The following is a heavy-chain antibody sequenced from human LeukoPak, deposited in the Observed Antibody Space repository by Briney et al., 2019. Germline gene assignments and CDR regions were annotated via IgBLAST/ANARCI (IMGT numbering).Heavy chain of an antibody. V-gene: IGHV1-18*01. CDR3: ARSGRSGYDFWSGYYPYPPDDY. D-gene: IGHD3-3*01. Sequence: ASVKVSCKASGYTFTSYGISWVRQAPGQGLEWMGWISAYNGNTNYAQKLQGRVTVTTDTSTSTAYMELRSLRSDDTAVYYCARSGRSGYDFWSGYYPYPPDDYWGQGTLVTVSS. CDR1: GYTFTSYG. J-gene: IGHJ4*02. CDR2: ISAYNGNT.